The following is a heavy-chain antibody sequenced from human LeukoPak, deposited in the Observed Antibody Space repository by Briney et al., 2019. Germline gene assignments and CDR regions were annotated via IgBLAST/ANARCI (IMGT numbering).Heavy chain of an antibody. CDR1: GYAFTGYY. V-gene: IGHV1-2*02. CDR3: ARGYPRIIGTLAQRLDY. CDR2: INPNSGGT. Sequence: ASVKVSCKASGYAFTGYYIHWVRQAPGQGLEWMAWINPNSGGTNYSQEFQGRVTLTRDTSISTASLELSRLRSDDTAVYYCARGYPRIIGTLAQRLDYWGQGTLLTVSS. D-gene: IGHD1-7*01. J-gene: IGHJ4*02.